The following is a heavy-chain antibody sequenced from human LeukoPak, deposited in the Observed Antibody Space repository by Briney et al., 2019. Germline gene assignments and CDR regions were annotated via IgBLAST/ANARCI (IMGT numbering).Heavy chain of an antibody. Sequence: GGSLRLSCAASGFTFSSYEMNWVRQAPGKGLEWVSAISGSGGSTYYADSVKGRFTISRDNSKNTLYLQMNSLRAEDTAVYYCAKDLLESGCDYFDYWGQGTLVTVSS. CDR3: AKDLLESGCDYFDY. CDR1: GFTFSSYE. V-gene: IGHV3-23*01. J-gene: IGHJ4*02. CDR2: ISGSGGST. D-gene: IGHD1-1*01.